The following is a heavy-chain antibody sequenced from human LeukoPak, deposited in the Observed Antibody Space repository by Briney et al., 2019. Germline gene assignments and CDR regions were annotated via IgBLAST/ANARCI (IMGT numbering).Heavy chain of an antibody. CDR3: ARDGWPAFDY. Sequence: SQTLSLTCVTAGDSVSSNTAAWNWIRQSPLRGLEWLGRTFYRSKWYNDYAGSVKSRITISPDTSKNHFSLHLDSVTPEDTAMYYCARDGWPAFDYWGQGSLVTVSS. D-gene: IGHD2-15*01. CDR2: TFYRSKWYN. CDR1: GDSVSSNTAA. V-gene: IGHV6-1*01. J-gene: IGHJ4*02.